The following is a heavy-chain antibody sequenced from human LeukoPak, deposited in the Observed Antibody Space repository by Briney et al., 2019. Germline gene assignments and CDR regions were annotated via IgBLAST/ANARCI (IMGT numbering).Heavy chain of an antibody. CDR3: AKDLRYFDWGSFDY. V-gene: IGHV3-30-3*01. CDR1: GFTFSSDA. J-gene: IGHJ4*02. Sequence: GRSLRLSCAASGFTFSSDAMHWVRQAPGKGLEWVAVISYDGSNKYYADSVKGRFTISRDNSKNTLYLQMNSLRAEDTAVYYCAKDLRYFDWGSFDYWGQGTLVTVSS. D-gene: IGHD3-9*01. CDR2: ISYDGSNK.